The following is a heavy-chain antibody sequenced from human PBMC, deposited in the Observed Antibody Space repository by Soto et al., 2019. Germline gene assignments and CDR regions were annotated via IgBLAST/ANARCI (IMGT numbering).Heavy chain of an antibody. Sequence: EVQLLESGGGLVQPGGSLRLSCAASGFIFRNYAMSWVRQAPGKGLEWVSAISGSAGSRYYADSVKGRFTISRDNSKNTLYLQMTSLRAEDTAVYYCAKDGYTPGQPDYWGQGTLVTVSS. D-gene: IGHD6-25*01. CDR2: ISGSAGSR. J-gene: IGHJ4*02. CDR1: GFIFRNYA. V-gene: IGHV3-23*01. CDR3: AKDGYTPGQPDY.